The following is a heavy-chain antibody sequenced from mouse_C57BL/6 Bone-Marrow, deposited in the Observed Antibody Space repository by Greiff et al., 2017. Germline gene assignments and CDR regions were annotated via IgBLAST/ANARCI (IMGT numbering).Heavy chain of an antibody. CDR3: TVGDYDGYFDY. V-gene: IGHV6-6*01. D-gene: IGHD2-4*01. CDR1: GFTFSDAW. CDR2: IRNKANNHAT. J-gene: IGHJ2*01. Sequence: EVQLQESGGGLVQPGGSMKLSCAASGFTFSDAWMDWVRQSPEKGLEWVAEIRNKANNHATYYAESVKGRFTISRDDSKSSVYLQMNSLRAEDTGIYYCTVGDYDGYFDYWGQGTTLTVSS.